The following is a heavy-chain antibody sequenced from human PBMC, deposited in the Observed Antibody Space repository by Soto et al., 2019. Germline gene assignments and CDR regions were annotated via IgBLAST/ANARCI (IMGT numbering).Heavy chain of an antibody. Sequence: QVQLVQSGAEVKKPGSSVKVSCKASGGTFSSYAISWVRQAPGQGLEWMGGIIPIFGTANYAQKFQGRVTITADESTSTASMALSSLRSADTAVYYCARGLYSGIYSPFDSWGQGTLVTVSS. V-gene: IGHV1-69*12. J-gene: IGHJ4*02. CDR3: ARGLYSGIYSPFDS. D-gene: IGHD1-26*01. CDR2: IIPIFGTA. CDR1: GGTFSSYA.